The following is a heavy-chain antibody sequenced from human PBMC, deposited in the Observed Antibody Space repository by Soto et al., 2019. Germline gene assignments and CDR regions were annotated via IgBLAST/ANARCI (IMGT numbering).Heavy chain of an antibody. D-gene: IGHD3-10*01. CDR3: ARGRSSPSYWNYFDY. J-gene: IGHJ4*02. V-gene: IGHV4-34*01. Sequence: PSETLSLTCAVYGGSFSGYYWSWIRQPPGKGLEWIGEINHSGSTNYNPSLKSRVTISVDTSMNQFSLKLSSVTAADTAVYYCARGRSSPSYWNYFDYWGQGTLVTVSS. CDR1: GGSFSGYY. CDR2: INHSGST.